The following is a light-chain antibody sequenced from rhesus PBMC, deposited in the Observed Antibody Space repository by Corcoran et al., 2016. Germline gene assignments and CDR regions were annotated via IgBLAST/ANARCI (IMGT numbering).Light chain of an antibody. CDR2: AAS. J-gene: IGKJ1*01. CDR3: QQGYNTPWT. Sequence: DIQMTQSPSSLSASVGDKVTITCRASQGISSWLAWSQQKPGKAPKLLIYAASSLQSGVPSRFSGSGSGTDYTLTSSSLQPEDFATYYCQQGYNTPWTFGQGTKVEIK. V-gene: IGKV1-18*01. CDR1: QGISSW.